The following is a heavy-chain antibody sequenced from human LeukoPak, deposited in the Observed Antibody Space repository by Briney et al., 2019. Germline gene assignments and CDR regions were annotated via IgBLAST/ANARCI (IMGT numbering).Heavy chain of an antibody. CDR2: IYTSGST. D-gene: IGHD3-22*01. V-gene: IGHV4-61*02. Sequence: PSQTLSLTCTVSGGSISSGSYYWSWIRQPAGKGLEWIGRIYTSGSTNYNPSLKSRVTISVDTSKIQFSLKLSSVTAADTAVYYCASGSSYDSSGRGFDYWGQGTLVTVSS. CDR3: ASGSSYDSSGRGFDY. J-gene: IGHJ4*02. CDR1: GGSISSGSYY.